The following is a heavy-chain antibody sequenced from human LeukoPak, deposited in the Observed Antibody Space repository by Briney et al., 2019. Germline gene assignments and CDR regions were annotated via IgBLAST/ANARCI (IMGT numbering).Heavy chain of an antibody. CDR3: AKGPSGSYYGFDM. V-gene: IGHV3-23*01. D-gene: IGHD3-10*01. J-gene: IGHJ3*02. CDR1: GFTFSSYV. Sequence: GGSLRLFCAASGFTFSSYVMSWVRQAPGKGLEWVSAISGSGGSTYFPDSVKGRFTISRDNSKNTLHLQMNSLRAEDTALYYCAKGPSGSYYGFDMWGQGTMVTVSS. CDR2: ISGSGGST.